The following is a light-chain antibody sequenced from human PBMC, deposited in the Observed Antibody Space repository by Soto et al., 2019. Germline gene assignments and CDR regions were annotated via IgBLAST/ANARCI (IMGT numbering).Light chain of an antibody. CDR2: GAS. V-gene: IGKV3-15*01. J-gene: IGKJ5*01. CDR1: QSVGSN. CDR3: QQYTNWPPIT. Sequence: EIVLTQSPATLSVSPGESATLSCRASQSVGSNLAWFQQKPGQAXRLLIYGASTRATGVPARFSGSGSGTDFTLTISSLQSEDFAVYYCQQYTNWPPITFGQGTRLEIK.